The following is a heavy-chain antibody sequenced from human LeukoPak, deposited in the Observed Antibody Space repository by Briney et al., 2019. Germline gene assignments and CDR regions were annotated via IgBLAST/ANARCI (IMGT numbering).Heavy chain of an antibody. V-gene: IGHV3-74*01. CDR2: INNDGSIT. CDR3: APTRVSGPCSGGSCYSVPSDY. D-gene: IGHD2-15*01. Sequence: HPGGSLRLSCAASGFTFSSYWMHWVRQDPGKGLVWVSHINNDGSITNYADSVKGRFTISRDNAKNSLYLQMNSLRAEDTAVYYCAPTRVSGPCSGGSCYSVPSDYWGQGTLVTVSS. J-gene: IGHJ4*02. CDR1: GFTFSSYW.